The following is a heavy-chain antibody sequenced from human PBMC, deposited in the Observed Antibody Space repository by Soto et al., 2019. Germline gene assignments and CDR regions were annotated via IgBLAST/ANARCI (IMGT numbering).Heavy chain of an antibody. CDR3: ERATYYYDSSGYYPDL. CDR2: IYYSGST. Sequence: QVQLQESGPGLVKPSQTLSLTCTVSGGSISSGGYYWSWIRQHPGKGLEWIGYIYYSGSTYYNPSLKSRVTISVDTSKNQFSLKLSSVTAADTAVYYCERATYYYDSSGYYPDLWGQGTLVTVSS. D-gene: IGHD3-22*01. V-gene: IGHV4-31*03. J-gene: IGHJ5*02. CDR1: GGSISSGGYY.